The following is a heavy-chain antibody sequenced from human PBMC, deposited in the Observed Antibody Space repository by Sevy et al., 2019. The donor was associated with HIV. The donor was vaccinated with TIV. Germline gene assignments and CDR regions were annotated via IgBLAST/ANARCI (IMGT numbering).Heavy chain of an antibody. V-gene: IGHV3-7*01. CDR2: IKQDGSEK. Sequence: GGSLRLSCAASGFTFKSYLMSWVRQAPGKGLEWVANIKQDGSEKYYVDSVKGRFTISRDNAENSLYLQISSRRVEDTAGYYCARVGWGNAWYFDLWGRGTLVTVSS. CDR3: ARVGWGNAWYFDL. D-gene: IGHD3-16*01. CDR1: GFTFKSYL. J-gene: IGHJ2*01.